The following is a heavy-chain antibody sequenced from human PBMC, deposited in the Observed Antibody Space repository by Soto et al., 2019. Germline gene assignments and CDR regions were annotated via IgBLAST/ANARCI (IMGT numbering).Heavy chain of an antibody. CDR1: GFTVSNNY. CDR2: IYSGGST. CDR3: ARGFTLVRGVSLSLDY. V-gene: IGHV3-53*04. Sequence: GGSLRLSCAASGFTVSNNYMSWVRQAPGKGLEWVSVIYSGGSTYYADSVKGRFTISRHNSKNTLLLQMHSLRPDDTAVYYCARGFTLVRGVSLSLDYWGQGTLVTVSS. J-gene: IGHJ4*02. D-gene: IGHD3-10*01.